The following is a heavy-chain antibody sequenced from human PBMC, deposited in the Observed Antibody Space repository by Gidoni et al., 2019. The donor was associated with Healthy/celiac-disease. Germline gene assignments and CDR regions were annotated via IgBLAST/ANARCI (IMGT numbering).Heavy chain of an antibody. CDR3: AKDPHRPVLMVDYYYYGMDV. CDR1: GFTFSSYG. CDR2: ISYDGSNK. J-gene: IGHJ6*02. D-gene: IGHD2-8*01. Sequence: QVQLVESGGGVVQPGRSLRLSCAASGFTFSSYGMHWVRQAPGKGLEWVAVISYDGSNKYYADSVKGRFTISRDNSKNTLYLQMNSLRAEDTAVYYCAKDPHRPVLMVDYYYYGMDVWGQGTTVTVSS. V-gene: IGHV3-30*18.